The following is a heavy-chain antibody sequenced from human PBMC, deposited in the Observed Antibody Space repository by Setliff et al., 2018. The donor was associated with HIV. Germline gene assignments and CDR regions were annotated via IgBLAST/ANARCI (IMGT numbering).Heavy chain of an antibody. CDR2: INAGNGNT. J-gene: IGHJ6*02. CDR1: GYTFTSYA. D-gene: IGHD6-19*01. Sequence: GASVKVSCKASGYTFTSYAMHWVRQAPGQRLEWMGWINAGNGNTKYSQKFQGRVTITTDESRTTSYMELSSLRFEDTAVYFCARVAHSSSYHYYGMDVWGQGTTVTVSS. CDR3: ARVAHSSSYHYYGMDV. V-gene: IGHV1-3*01.